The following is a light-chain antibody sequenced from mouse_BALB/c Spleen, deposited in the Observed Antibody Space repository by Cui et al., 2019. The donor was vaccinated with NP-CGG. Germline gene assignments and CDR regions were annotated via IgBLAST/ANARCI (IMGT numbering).Light chain of an antibody. J-gene: IGLJ1*01. V-gene: IGLV1*01. CDR2: GTN. CDR3: ALWYSNHWV. Sequence: QAVVTQESALTTSPGETVTLTCRSSTGAVTIRNYANLVQEKPDHLFTGLIGGTNNRAPGVPARFSGSLIGDKAVLTITGAQTEDEAIYFCALWYSNHWVFGGGTKLTVL. CDR1: TGAVTIRNY.